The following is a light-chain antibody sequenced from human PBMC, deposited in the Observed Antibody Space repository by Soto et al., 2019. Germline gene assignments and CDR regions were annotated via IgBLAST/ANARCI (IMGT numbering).Light chain of an antibody. CDR3: QQRSTWPPFT. CDR2: DAS. CDR1: HSVSTS. J-gene: IGKJ3*01. V-gene: IGKV3-11*01. Sequence: EIVLTQSPATLSLSPGERATLSCRASHSVSTSLAWYQQKPGQAPRLLIYDASNRATGIPARFSGSGSGTDFTLTIGSLEPEDFAVYYCQQRSTWPPFTFGPGT.